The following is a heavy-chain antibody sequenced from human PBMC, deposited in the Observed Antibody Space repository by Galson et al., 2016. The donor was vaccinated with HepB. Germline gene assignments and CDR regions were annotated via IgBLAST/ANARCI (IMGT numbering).Heavy chain of an antibody. J-gene: IGHJ4*02. Sequence: SLRLSCAASGFTFSIYGMHWVRQAPGKGLEWVAVIWFDGSYKFYADSVRGRFTISRDNSKNTLYLQMNSLRVEGTAVYYCARVLQYCSTTSCYIDHWGQGTQVTV. V-gene: IGHV3-33*01. CDR3: ARVLQYCSTTSCYIDH. CDR1: GFTFSIYG. CDR2: IWFDGSYK. D-gene: IGHD2-2*02.